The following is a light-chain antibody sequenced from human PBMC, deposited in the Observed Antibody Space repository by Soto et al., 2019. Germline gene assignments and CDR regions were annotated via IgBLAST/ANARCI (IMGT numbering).Light chain of an antibody. CDR1: SSNIGAGYD. CDR3: QSYDSCLGV. J-gene: IGLJ1*01. Sequence: QSVLTQPPSVSGAPGQRVTISCTGSSSNIGAGYDVHWYQQLPGTAPKLLIYGNSNRPSGVPDRFSGSKSGTSASLAITGLQAEDEADYYCQSYDSCLGVFGTGTKVTVL. V-gene: IGLV1-40*01. CDR2: GNS.